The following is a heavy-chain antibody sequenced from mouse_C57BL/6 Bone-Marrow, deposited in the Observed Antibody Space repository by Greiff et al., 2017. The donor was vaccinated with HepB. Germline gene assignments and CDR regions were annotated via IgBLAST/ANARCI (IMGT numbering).Heavy chain of an antibody. D-gene: IGHD1-1*01. CDR1: GFTFSDYY. J-gene: IGHJ4*01. V-gene: IGHV5-12*01. Sequence: EVQLVESGGGLVQPGGSLKLSCAASGFTFSDYYMYWVRQTPEKRLEWVAYISNGGGSTYYPDTVKGRFTISRDNAKNTLYLQMSRLKSEDTAMYYCARHGTDYYGSSLYYAMDYWGQGTSVTVSS. CDR2: ISNGGGST. CDR3: ARHGTDYYGSSLYYAMDY.